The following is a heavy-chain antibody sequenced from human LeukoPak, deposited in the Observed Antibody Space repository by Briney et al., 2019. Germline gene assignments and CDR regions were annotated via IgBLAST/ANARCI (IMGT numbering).Heavy chain of an antibody. CDR3: ARDIGLDGVDY. CDR2: IYYSGST. J-gene: IGHJ4*02. CDR1: GGSISSGGYY. D-gene: IGHD1-26*01. V-gene: IGHV4-31*03. Sequence: PSETLSLTCTVSGGSISSGGYYWSWIRQHPGKGLEWIGYIYYSGSTYCNPSLKSRVTISVDTSKNQFSLKLSSVTAADTAVYYCARDIGLDGVDYWGQGTLVTVSS.